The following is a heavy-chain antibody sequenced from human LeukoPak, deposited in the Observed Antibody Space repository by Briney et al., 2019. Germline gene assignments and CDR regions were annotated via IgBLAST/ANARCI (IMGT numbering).Heavy chain of an antibody. CDR3: ARNPRAAAVNWFDP. D-gene: IGHD6-13*01. Sequence: SVKVPFKASGGTFSSYAISWVRQAPGQGLEWMGGIIPIFGTANYAQKFQGRVTITTDESTSTAYMELSSLRSEDTAVYYCARNPRAAAVNWFDPWGQGTLVTVSS. CDR1: GGTFSSYA. J-gene: IGHJ5*02. CDR2: IIPIFGTA. V-gene: IGHV1-69*05.